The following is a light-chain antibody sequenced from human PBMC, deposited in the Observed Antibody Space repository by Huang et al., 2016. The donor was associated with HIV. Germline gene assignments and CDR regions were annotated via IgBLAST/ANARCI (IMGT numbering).Light chain of an antibody. CDR1: QSVLYKSDKRNY. J-gene: IGKJ2*01. V-gene: IGKV4-1*01. CDR3: QQYFSTPT. Sequence: IVMTQPPESLSVPLGERATFNCKSSQSVLYKSDKRNYVAWYQENPGQSPKVLIYWASTRQSGVPDRFRGSGSGTNFTLTIDRCQAEDVALYYCQQYFSTPTFGLGTKLEI. CDR2: WAS.